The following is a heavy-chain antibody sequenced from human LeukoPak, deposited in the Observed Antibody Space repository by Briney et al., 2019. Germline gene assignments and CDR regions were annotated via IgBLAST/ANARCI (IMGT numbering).Heavy chain of an antibody. V-gene: IGHV3-23*01. CDR3: AKDPYYAYGDPSVDY. CDR1: GFTFSSYA. Sequence: PGGSLRLSCAASGFTFSSYAMSWVRQAPGKGLEWVSAISGSGGSTYYADSVKGRFTISRDNAKNTLYLQMNSLRGEDTAVYYCAKDPYYAYGDPSVDYWGQGTLVTVSS. CDR2: ISGSGGST. D-gene: IGHD4-17*01. J-gene: IGHJ4*02.